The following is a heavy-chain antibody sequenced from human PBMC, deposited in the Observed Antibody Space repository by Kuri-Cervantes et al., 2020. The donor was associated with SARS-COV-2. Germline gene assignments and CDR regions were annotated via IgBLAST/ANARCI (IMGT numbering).Heavy chain of an antibody. J-gene: IGHJ4*02. CDR3: AREGQWLVYMCFDY. V-gene: IGHV3-21*01. CDR2: ISSSSSYI. D-gene: IGHD6-19*01. Sequence: GESLKISCAASGFTFSSYSMNWVRQAPGKGLEWVSSISSSSSYIYYADSVKGRFTISRDNARNSLYLQMNSLRAEDTAVYYCAREGQWLVYMCFDYWGQGTLVTVSS. CDR1: GFTFSSYS.